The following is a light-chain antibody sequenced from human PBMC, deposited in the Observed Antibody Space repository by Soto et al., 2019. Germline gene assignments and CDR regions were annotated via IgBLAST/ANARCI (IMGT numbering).Light chain of an antibody. J-gene: IGKJ5*01. CDR3: QQRSNWPQIT. CDR2: DAS. V-gene: IGKV3-11*01. Sequence: EIVLTQSPATLSLSPGERATLSCRASQSVSSYLAWYQQKPGQAPRLLIYDASNRATGIPARFSGSGSGTGFTLTISGLGPEDFAVYYCQQRSNWPQITFGQGTRLEIK. CDR1: QSVSSY.